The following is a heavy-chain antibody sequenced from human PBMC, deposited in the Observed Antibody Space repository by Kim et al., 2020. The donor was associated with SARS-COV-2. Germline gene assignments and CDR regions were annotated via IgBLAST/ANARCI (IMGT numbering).Heavy chain of an antibody. J-gene: IGHJ5*02. Sequence: SGYTLYYAVSGRGRFTISRDSAKNSLFLQMNSLGAEDTALYYCARAGFEIWGQGTLVTVSS. CDR3: ARAGFEI. V-gene: IGHV3-11*04. CDR2: SGYTL.